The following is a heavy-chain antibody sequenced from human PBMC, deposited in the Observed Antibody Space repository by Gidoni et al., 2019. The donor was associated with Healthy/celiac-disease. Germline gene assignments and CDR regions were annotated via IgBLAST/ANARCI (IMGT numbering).Heavy chain of an antibody. Sequence: EVQLLESGGGLVQPGGSLRLSCAASGFTFSRYAMSWVRQAPGKGLEWFSAISGSGGSTYYADSVKGRFTISRDNSKNTLYLQMNSLRAEDTAVYYCAATRGDYYDSSGYPKVQGFDYWGQGTLVTVSS. CDR3: AATRGDYYDSSGYPKVQGFDY. J-gene: IGHJ4*02. CDR2: ISGSGGST. D-gene: IGHD3-22*01. CDR1: GFTFSRYA. V-gene: IGHV3-23*01.